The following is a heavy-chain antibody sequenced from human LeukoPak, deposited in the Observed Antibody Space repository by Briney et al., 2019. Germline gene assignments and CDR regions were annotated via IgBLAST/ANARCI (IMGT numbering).Heavy chain of an antibody. V-gene: IGHV3-73*01. D-gene: IGHD3-10*01. CDR2: IRSEPNSYAT. CDR1: GFTFSGSA. Sequence: GGSLRLSCAASGFTFSGSAMHWVRQASGKGLEWVGRIRSEPNSYATAYAASVKGRFTISRDNAKNSLYLQMNSLRAEDTAVYYCARDGLWFVNYAFDIWGQGTMVTVSS. J-gene: IGHJ3*02. CDR3: ARDGLWFVNYAFDI.